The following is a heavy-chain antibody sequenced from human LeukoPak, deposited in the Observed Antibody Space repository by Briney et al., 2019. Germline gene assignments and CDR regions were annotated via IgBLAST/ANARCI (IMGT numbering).Heavy chain of an antibody. Sequence: EASVKVSCKASGYTFTGYYMHWVRQAPGQGLEWMGWINPNSGGTNYAQKFQGRVTMTRDTSISTAYMELSRLRSDDTAVYYCARTGTTWEEYFQHWGQGTLVTVSS. CDR1: GYTFTGYY. J-gene: IGHJ1*01. V-gene: IGHV1-2*02. D-gene: IGHD1-7*01. CDR3: ARTGTTWEEYFQH. CDR2: INPNSGGT.